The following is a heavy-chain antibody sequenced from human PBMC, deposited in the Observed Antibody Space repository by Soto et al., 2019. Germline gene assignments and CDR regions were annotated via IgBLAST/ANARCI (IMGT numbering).Heavy chain of an antibody. Sequence: GGSLRLSCATSGFPFSDYYISFIGQAPCKGLEWLSHISPKSTYRNYADSVKGRFTISRDNTKSSLFLQMNSLGVEDTAVYYCARGGGGGLFEHWGQGVLVTVSS. CDR3: ARGGGGGLFEH. V-gene: IGHV3-11*06. J-gene: IGHJ4*02. CDR2: ISPKSTYR. CDR1: GFPFSDYY. D-gene: IGHD2-21*01.